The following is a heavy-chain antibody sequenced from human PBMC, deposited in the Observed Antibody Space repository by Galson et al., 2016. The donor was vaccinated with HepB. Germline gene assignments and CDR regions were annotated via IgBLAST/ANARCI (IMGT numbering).Heavy chain of an antibody. D-gene: IGHD5-18*01. CDR2: IDPSDSYT. CDR3: AGRYGHTFGYHY. CDR1: GYNFTKYW. V-gene: IGHV5-10-1*01. Sequence: QSGAEVKKPGESLRTSCKASGYNFTKYWISWVRQMPGKGLEWMGRIDPSDSYTHYSPSFQGHVTISTDGSISTAFLQWSSLKASDSGIYYCAGRYGHTFGYHYWGQGTQVTVSS. J-gene: IGHJ4*02.